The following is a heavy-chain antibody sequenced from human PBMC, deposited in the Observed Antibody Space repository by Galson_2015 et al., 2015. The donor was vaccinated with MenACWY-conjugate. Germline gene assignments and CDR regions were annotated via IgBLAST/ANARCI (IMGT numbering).Heavy chain of an antibody. Sequence: SLRLSCAASGFTFSSYSMNWVRQAPGKGLEWVSYISSSSSTIYYADSVKGRFTISRDNAKNSLYLQMNSLRAEDTAVYYCASKSTYYYDSSGYFDGMDVWGQGTTVTVSS. D-gene: IGHD3-22*01. CDR1: GFTFSSYS. CDR2: ISSSSSTI. CDR3: ASKSTYYYDSSGYFDGMDV. V-gene: IGHV3-48*04. J-gene: IGHJ6*02.